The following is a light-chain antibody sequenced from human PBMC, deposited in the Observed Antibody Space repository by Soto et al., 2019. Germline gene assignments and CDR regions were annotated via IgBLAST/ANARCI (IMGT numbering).Light chain of an antibody. Sequence: QSVLTQPPSVSGAPGQRVTISCTGSSSNIGAGYDVHWYQQLPGTAPKLLIYGNSNRPSGVPDRFSGSKSGTSASLAITGVPAWDGGEYYFQSYDRRLSGLFGGGTKLTVL. CDR3: QSYDRRLSGL. CDR2: GNS. CDR1: SSNIGAGYD. J-gene: IGLJ3*02. V-gene: IGLV1-40*01.